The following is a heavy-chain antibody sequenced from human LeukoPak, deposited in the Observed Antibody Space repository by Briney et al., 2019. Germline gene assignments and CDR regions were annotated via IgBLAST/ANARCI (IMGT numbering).Heavy chain of an antibody. D-gene: IGHD1-26*01. V-gene: IGHV3-23*01. J-gene: IGHJ4*02. CDR1: GSTFSSYA. Sequence: PGGSLRLSCAASGSTFSSYAMSWVRQAPGKGLEWVSAISGSGGSTYYADSVKGRFTISRDNSKNTLYLQMNSLRAEDTAVYYCTKDKVSRGYFDYWGQGTLVTVSS. CDR2: ISGSGGST. CDR3: TKDKVSRGYFDY.